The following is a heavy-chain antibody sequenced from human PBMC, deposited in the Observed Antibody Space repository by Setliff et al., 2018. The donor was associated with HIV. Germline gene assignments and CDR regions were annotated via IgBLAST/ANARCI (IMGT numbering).Heavy chain of an antibody. Sequence: SETLSLTCAVSDDSINSGAYYWSWIRQHPGKGLDWIGYIFNSGSAYYNPSLKSRLSISIDTSKKVFSLKLSSVTAADTAVYFCARVHRYWGSDYYYYMDVWGKGTTVTV. CDR3: ARVHRYWGSDYYYYMDV. D-gene: IGHD3-16*01. V-gene: IGHV4-31*11. J-gene: IGHJ6*03. CDR1: DDSINSGAYY. CDR2: IFNSGSA.